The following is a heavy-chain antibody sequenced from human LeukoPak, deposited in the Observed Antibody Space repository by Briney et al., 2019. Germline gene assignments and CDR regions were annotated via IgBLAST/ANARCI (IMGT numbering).Heavy chain of an antibody. CDR2: ISGSGGST. V-gene: IGHV3-23*01. D-gene: IGHD3-10*01. Sequence: GGSLRLSCAASGFTFSSYDMSWVRQAPGKGLEWVSAISGSGGSTYYADSVKGRFTISRDNSKNTLYLQMNSLRAEDTAVYYCAKPHPMVRGVQTLNWFDPWGQGTLVTVSS. CDR3: AKPHPMVRGVQTLNWFDP. CDR1: GFTFSSYD. J-gene: IGHJ5*02.